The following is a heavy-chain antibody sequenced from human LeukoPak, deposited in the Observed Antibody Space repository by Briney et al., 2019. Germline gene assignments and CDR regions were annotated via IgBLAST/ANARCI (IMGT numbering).Heavy chain of an antibody. V-gene: IGHV4-61*02. CDR3: AILRYSSGWYFDY. J-gene: IGHJ4*02. D-gene: IGHD6-19*01. CDR1: GGSVSSVSSY. Sequence: PSETLSLTCTVSGGSVSSVSSYWSWVRQPAGKGLEWIGRIYTSGITDYNPSLKSRVTISLDTSKNQFSLNLTSVTAADTAVYYCAILRYSSGWYFDYWGQGTLVTVSS. CDR2: IYTSGIT.